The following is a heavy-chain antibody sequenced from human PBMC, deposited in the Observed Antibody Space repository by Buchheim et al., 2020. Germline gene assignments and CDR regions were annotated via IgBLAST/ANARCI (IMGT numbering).Heavy chain of an antibody. D-gene: IGHD6-19*01. Sequence: QVQLVESGGGVVQPGRSLRLSCAASGFTFSSYAMHWVRQAPGKGLEWVAVISYDGSNKYYADSVKGRFTISRDNYKHTLYLQMNSLRAEDTAVYYCARDAEWVAVAGMRYFDYWGQGTL. J-gene: IGHJ4*02. CDR3: ARDAEWVAVAGMRYFDY. CDR2: ISYDGSNK. CDR1: GFTFSSYA. V-gene: IGHV3-30-3*01.